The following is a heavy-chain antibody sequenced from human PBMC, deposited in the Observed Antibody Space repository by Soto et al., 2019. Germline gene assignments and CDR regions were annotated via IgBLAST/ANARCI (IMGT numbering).Heavy chain of an antibody. V-gene: IGHV3-30*03. Sequence: PGGSLRLSCAASGFTFSSYGRHWVRQAPGKGLEWVAVISYDGSNKYYADSVKGRFTISRDNSKNTLYLQMNSLRAEDTAVYYCATLNDFWSGYYTSLDYWGQGTLVTVSS. CDR3: ATLNDFWSGYYTSLDY. CDR2: ISYDGSNK. J-gene: IGHJ4*02. D-gene: IGHD3-3*01. CDR1: GFTFSSYG.